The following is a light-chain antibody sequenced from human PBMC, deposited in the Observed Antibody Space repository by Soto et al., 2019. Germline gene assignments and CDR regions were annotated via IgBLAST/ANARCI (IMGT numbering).Light chain of an antibody. CDR2: GAS. V-gene: IGKV3-20*01. CDR3: QQYGSSPPTWT. Sequence: EIVMTQSPATLSLSPGERATLSCRASHSVSSTYLAWYQQKPGQAPRLLISGASSRATGIPDRFSGSGSGTDFTLTLSRMEPEDFEVYYCQQYGSSPPTWTFGQGTKVDIK. J-gene: IGKJ1*01. CDR1: HSVSSTY.